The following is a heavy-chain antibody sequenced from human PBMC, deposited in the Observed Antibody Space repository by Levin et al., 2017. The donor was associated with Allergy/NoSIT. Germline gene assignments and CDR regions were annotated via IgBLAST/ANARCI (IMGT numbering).Heavy chain of an antibody. CDR2: INPNSGGT. Sequence: GESLKISCKASGYTFTGYYMHWVRQAPGQGLEWMGWINPNSGGTNYAQKFQGRVTMTRDTSISTAYMELSRLRSDDTAVYYCARDYLFFGVVRGFDYWGQGTLVTVSS. CDR3: ARDYLFFGVVRGFDY. D-gene: IGHD3-3*01. J-gene: IGHJ4*02. CDR1: GYTFTGYY. V-gene: IGHV1-2*02.